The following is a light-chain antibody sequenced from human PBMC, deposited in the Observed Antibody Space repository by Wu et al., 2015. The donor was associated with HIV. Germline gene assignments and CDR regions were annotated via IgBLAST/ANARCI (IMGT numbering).Light chain of an antibody. Sequence: DIQMTQSPSTLSASVGDRVTITCRASQSISSWLAWYQQKPGKAPKLLIYKASSLERGVPSRFSGSGSGTEFTLTISSLQPDDFATYYCQQYNSYWTFGQGYQGGSQT. CDR3: QQYNSYWT. J-gene: IGKJ1*01. CDR2: KAS. CDR1: QSISSW. V-gene: IGKV1-5*03.